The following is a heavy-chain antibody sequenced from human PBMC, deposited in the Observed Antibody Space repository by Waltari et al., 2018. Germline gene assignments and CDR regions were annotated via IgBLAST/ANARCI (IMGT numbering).Heavy chain of an antibody. CDR1: GFMFRHVW. J-gene: IGHJ3*01. CDR3: ARDVPNSGRGGFDF. Sequence: EVPLVESGGGFVTPGGSLRRPCFTSGFMFRHVWSNWVRQALGRGLELFANIIQEGVSKNYPDSVKGRFTVSRDNAENSLFLQLNSLTAEDTALYYCARDVPNSGRGGFDFWGHGTMVTVSS. CDR2: IIQEGVSK. D-gene: IGHD2-15*01. V-gene: IGHV3-7*01.